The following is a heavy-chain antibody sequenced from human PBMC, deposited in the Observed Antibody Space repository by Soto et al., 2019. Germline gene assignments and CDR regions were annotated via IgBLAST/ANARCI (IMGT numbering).Heavy chain of an antibody. CDR1: GGSISSYY. CDR3: ARDRGITIFGVVTMGVFDY. Sequence: SETLSLTCTVSGGSISSYYWSWIRQPPGKGLEWIGYIYYSGSTNYNPSLKSRVTISVDTSKNQFSLKLSSVTAADTAVYYCARDRGITIFGVVTMGVFDYWGQGTLVTVSS. V-gene: IGHV4-59*01. D-gene: IGHD3-3*01. J-gene: IGHJ4*02. CDR2: IYYSGST.